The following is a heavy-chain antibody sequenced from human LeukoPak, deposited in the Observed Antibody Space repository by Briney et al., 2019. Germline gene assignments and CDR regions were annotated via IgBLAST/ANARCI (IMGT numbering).Heavy chain of an antibody. CDR3: AKTALAVAGIVPVESELDY. V-gene: IGHV3-23*01. CDR2: ISGSGGRT. CDR1: GFIFSSYA. J-gene: IGHJ4*02. D-gene: IGHD6-19*01. Sequence: PGGSLRLSCAASGFIFSSYAMSWVRLAPGKGLEWIPVISGSGGRTDYADSVKGRFTIPRDNSKNTLYLQMNSLRAEDTAVYYCAKTALAVAGIVPVESELDYWGQGTLVTVSS.